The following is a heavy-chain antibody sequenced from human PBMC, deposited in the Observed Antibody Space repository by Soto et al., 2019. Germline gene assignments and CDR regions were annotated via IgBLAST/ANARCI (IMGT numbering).Heavy chain of an antibody. CDR2: IRPYNGYT. CDR3: ARDRSTHDY. CDR1: GYTFTNYG. J-gene: IGHJ4*02. D-gene: IGHD6-13*01. Sequence: QGQLVQSGVEVKKPGASVKVSCKASGYTFTNYGISWVRQAPGQGLEWMGWIRPYNGYTDYAQNLQDRVTMTTDTATTTAYMELRSLRFDDTAVYYCARDRSTHDYWGQGTLITVYS. V-gene: IGHV1-18*01.